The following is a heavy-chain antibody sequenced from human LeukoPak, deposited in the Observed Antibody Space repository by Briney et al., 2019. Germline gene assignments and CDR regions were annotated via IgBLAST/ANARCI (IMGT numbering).Heavy chain of an antibody. Sequence: SETLSLTCTVSGGSISSGNYYWSWIRKPAGKGLEWIGEINHRGSTNYNPSLKRRVTMSLDTSKNQFSLKLRSVSAADTAIYYCATSEGGGFFDYWGQGTPVTVSP. J-gene: IGHJ4*02. CDR2: INHRGST. D-gene: IGHD4-23*01. CDR3: ATSEGGGFFDY. CDR1: GGSISSGNYY. V-gene: IGHV4-61*09.